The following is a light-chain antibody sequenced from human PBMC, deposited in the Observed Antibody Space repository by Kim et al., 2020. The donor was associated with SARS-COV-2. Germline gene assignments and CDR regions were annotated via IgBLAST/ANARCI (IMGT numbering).Light chain of an antibody. V-gene: IGLV2-14*03. CDR3: SSYTSRIV. J-gene: IGLJ2*01. CDR1: SSDIGGYNY. Sequence: QSALTQPASVSGSPGQSITISCTGTSSDIGGYNYVSWYQQHPGKAPQLMIYDVSNRPSGVSNRFSGSKSGNTASLTISGLQADDEADYYCSSYTSRIVFGGGTQLTVL. CDR2: DVS.